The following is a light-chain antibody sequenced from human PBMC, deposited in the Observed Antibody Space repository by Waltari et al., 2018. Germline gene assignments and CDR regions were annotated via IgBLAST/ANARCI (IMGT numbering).Light chain of an antibody. CDR2: DVN. Sequence: QSALTQPAPASASPGQSITISCTGTSGDIGGSDFVSWYQHHPGRAPNVLIFDVNPRPSRITDRFSGSKSGNTASLTISGLQAEDDADYYCSSPSTNNVVVFGGGTKVTVL. CDR1: SGDIGGSDF. J-gene: IGLJ2*01. CDR3: SSPSTNNVVV. V-gene: IGLV2-14*01.